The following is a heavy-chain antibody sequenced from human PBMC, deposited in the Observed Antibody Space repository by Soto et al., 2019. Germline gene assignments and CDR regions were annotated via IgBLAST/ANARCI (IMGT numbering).Heavy chain of an antibody. Sequence: PGGSLRLSCAASGFTFSNYAMSWARQAPGKGLEWVSSLIASGDITYYADSVKGRFTISRDNSRNTLYLHMNDLRADDTAIYFCVKHVGSRWGYYFAHGGEGTLVTVSS. V-gene: IGHV3-23*01. CDR3: VKHVGSRWGYYFAH. CDR2: LIASGDIT. D-gene: IGHD6-13*01. CDR1: GFTFSNYA. J-gene: IGHJ4*02.